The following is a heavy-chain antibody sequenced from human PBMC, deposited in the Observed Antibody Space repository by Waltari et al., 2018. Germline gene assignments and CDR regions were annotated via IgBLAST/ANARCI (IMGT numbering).Heavy chain of an antibody. CDR1: GFTFSSYG. D-gene: IGHD2-21*02. J-gene: IGHJ6*02. CDR3: AKDDVHIVVVTAMGGMDV. CDR2: ISCDGSNK. Sequence: QVQLVESGGGVVQPGRSLRLSCAASGFTFSSYGMHWVRQAPGKGLEWVAVISCDGSNKYYADSVKGRFTISRDNSKNSLYLQMNSLRAEDTAVYYCAKDDVHIVVVTAMGGMDVWGQGTTVTVSS. V-gene: IGHV3-30*18.